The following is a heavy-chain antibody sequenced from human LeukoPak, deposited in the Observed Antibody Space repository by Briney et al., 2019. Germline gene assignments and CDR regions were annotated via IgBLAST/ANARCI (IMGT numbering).Heavy chain of an antibody. CDR1: GFTFSSYS. CDR2: ISGSGGST. Sequence: GGSLRLSCAASGFTFSSYSMNWVRQAPGKGLEWVSAISGSGGSTYYADSVKGRFTISRDNSENTLYLQMNSLRADDSATYYCAKSDSSWWSDYWGQGTLVTVSS. J-gene: IGHJ4*02. CDR3: AKSDSSWWSDY. D-gene: IGHD6-13*01. V-gene: IGHV3-23*01.